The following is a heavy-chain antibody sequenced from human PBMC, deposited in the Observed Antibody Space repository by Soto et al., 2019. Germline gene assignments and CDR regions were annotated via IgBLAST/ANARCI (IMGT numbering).Heavy chain of an antibody. Sequence: QTPGKVLEWIGVLFHSGSNNSIPSLKNRVTISVDKAKNQFSLKLSSVTAADTAVYYCARVYSGSYSDYWGQGTLVTVSS. V-gene: IGHV4-4*02. CDR2: LFHSGSN. D-gene: IGHD1-26*01. CDR3: ARVYSGSYSDY. J-gene: IGHJ4*02.